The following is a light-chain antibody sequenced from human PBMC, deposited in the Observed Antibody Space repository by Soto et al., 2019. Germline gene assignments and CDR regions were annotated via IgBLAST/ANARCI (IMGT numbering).Light chain of an antibody. CDR3: QQLNTLPFT. V-gene: IGKV1-5*01. Sequence: DIQMTQSPSTLSASVGDRVSITRRASQSISSWLAWYQQKPGKAPKLLIYDAYSLESGTPSRFSGSGSGTEFTLTISGLLPEDFATYHCQQLNTLPFTFGQGTRLEIK. J-gene: IGKJ5*01. CDR1: QSISSW. CDR2: DAY.